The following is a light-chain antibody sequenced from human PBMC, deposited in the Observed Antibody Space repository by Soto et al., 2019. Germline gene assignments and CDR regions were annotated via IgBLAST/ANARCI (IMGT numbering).Light chain of an antibody. CDR2: DTR. J-gene: IGLJ2*01. CDR1: SGAVTSGHY. CDR3: LLSETHSLV. Sequence: QAVVTQEPSLTVSPGGTVTLTCGSSSGAVTSGHYPYWFQQKPGQAPRTLIYDTRNKLSWTPARFSASLLGSKAALTLSDAQHEEDDEYCCLLSETHSLVFGGGTKLTVL. V-gene: IGLV7-46*01.